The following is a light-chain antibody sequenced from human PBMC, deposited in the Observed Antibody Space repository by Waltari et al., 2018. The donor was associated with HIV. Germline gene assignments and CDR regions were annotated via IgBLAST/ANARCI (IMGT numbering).Light chain of an antibody. CDR3: QQYQSSPWT. CDR1: QSIGNW. CDR2: KAS. Sequence: DIQLTQSPSTLSASVGDRVTITCRASQSIGNWLAWYQQKPGRAPTFLIYKASSLESGVPSRFRGSGSGTEFTLTISSLQPDDFATYYCQQYQSSPWTFDQGTKVEIK. V-gene: IGKV1-5*03. J-gene: IGKJ1*01.